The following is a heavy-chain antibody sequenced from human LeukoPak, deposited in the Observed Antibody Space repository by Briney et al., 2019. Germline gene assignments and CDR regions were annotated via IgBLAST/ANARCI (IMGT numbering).Heavy chain of an antibody. D-gene: IGHD2-2*01. CDR2: IKSNVGTT. Sequence: ASVKVSCKTSGYTFITYHIHWVRQAPGQGLEWMGMIKSNVGTTHYAQKFQGRLTVTSDTSTSTVYMELSSLTSEDTAVYYCTRESDSTFYFDFWGQGTLVTVS. J-gene: IGHJ4*02. CDR1: GYTFITYH. V-gene: IGHV1-46*01. CDR3: TRESDSTFYFDF.